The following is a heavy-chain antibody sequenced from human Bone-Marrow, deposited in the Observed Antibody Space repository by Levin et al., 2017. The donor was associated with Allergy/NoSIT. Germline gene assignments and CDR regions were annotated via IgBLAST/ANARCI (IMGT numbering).Heavy chain of an antibody. V-gene: IGHV1-69*13. D-gene: IGHD2-15*01. Sequence: ASVKVSCKASGGTFSSYAISWVRQAPGQGLEWMGGIIPIFGTANYAQKFQGRVTITADESTSTAYMELSSLRSEDTAVYYCARAPTPNDCSGGSCYGYWGQGTLVTVSS. CDR2: IIPIFGTA. CDR3: ARAPTPNDCSGGSCYGY. J-gene: IGHJ4*02. CDR1: GGTFSSYA.